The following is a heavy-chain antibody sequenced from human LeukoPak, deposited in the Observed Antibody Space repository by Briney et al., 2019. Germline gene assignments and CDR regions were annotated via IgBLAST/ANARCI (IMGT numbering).Heavy chain of an antibody. CDR2: IYDGGST. Sequence: GGSLTLSCAASGFTVSTNYMSWVRQAPGKGLEWVSVIYDGGSTFYADSLKGRFTISRDRSKNTLSLQMNSVRGEDTAVYYCGGLRCSGYLIDHWGQGTQVTVSS. V-gene: IGHV3-53*01. CDR3: GGLRCSGYLIDH. D-gene: IGHD3-22*01. CDR1: GFTVSTNY. J-gene: IGHJ4*02.